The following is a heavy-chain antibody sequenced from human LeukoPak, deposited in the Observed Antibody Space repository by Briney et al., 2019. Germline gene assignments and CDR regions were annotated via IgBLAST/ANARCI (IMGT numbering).Heavy chain of an antibody. CDR1: GYTFTSYG. CDR3: ARDRGTEAEVSDY. V-gene: IGHV1-18*01. Sequence: ASVKVSCEASGYTFTSYGITWVRQAPGQGLEWMGWISAYNGNTNYAQKLQGRVTMTTDTSTSIAYMELRSLTSDDTAVYYCARDRGTEAEVSDYRGQGTLVTVSS. J-gene: IGHJ4*02. CDR2: ISAYNGNT.